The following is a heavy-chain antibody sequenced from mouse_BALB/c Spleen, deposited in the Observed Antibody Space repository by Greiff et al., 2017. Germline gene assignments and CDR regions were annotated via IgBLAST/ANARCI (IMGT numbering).Heavy chain of an antibody. V-gene: IGHV1S56*01. CDR1: GYTFTSYY. J-gene: IGHJ2*01. CDR2: IYPGNVNT. Sequence: QVQLKESGPELVKPGASVRISCKASGYTFTSYYIHWVKQRPGQGLEWIGWIYPGNVNTKYNEKFKGKATLTADKSSSTAYMQLSSLTSEDSAVYFCARSRRSYYFDYWGQGTTLTVSS. CDR3: ARSRRSYYFDY.